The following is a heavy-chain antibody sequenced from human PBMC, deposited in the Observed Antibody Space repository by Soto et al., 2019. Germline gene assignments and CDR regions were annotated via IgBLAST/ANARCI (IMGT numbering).Heavy chain of an antibody. CDR1: GFTFSVYL. J-gene: IGHJ3*02. CDR3: ARGYYDILTGYYNDAFDI. V-gene: IGHV3-33*07. D-gene: IGHD3-9*01. CDR2: IWSDGSKK. Sequence: GGSLRLSCVGSGFTFSVYLMSWARQAPGKGLEWVALIWSDGSKKHYVDSVKGRFAISRDNSKNTLYLQMNSLRVEDTAVYYCARGYYDILTGYYNDAFDIWGQGTMVPVSS.